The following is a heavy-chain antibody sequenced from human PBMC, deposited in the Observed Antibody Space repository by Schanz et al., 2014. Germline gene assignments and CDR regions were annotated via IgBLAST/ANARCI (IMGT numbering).Heavy chain of an antibody. J-gene: IGHJ3*02. D-gene: IGHD2-2*01. CDR1: GYTFTSYG. CDR3: ARGTMPGTFDI. V-gene: IGHV1-18*01. Sequence: QVQLVQSGAEVKKPGSSMKVSCKASGYTFTSYGISWVRQAPGQGLEWMGWISPYNGNTNYAQQFQGRVTFTADKSTSTAYMELSSLRYEDTALYYCARGTMPGTFDIWGQGTMVTVSS. CDR2: ISPYNGNT.